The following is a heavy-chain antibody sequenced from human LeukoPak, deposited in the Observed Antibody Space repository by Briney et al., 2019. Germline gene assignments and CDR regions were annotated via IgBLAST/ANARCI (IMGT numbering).Heavy chain of an antibody. Sequence: PSETLSLTCTVSGGSISSGGYYWSWIRQPPGEGLEWIGYIYYSGNTYYNPSLKSRVTISVDTSKNQFSLKLSSVTAADTAVYYCARLVGTFSTFDYWGQGTLVTVSS. J-gene: IGHJ4*02. CDR2: IYYSGNT. D-gene: IGHD1-26*01. V-gene: IGHV4-30-4*08. CDR3: ARLVGTFSTFDY. CDR1: GGSISSGGYY.